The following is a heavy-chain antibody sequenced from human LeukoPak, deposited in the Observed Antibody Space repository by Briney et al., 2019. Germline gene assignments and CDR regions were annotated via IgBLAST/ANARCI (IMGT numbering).Heavy chain of an antibody. D-gene: IGHD3-10*01. CDR3: AKDLSWFGELSALDY. J-gene: IGHJ4*02. Sequence: GGSLRLSCAASGFTFSSYAMYWVRQAPGKGLEWGAVISCDGSNKYYADSVKGRFTISRDNSKNTLYLQMNSLRAEDTAVYYCAKDLSWFGELSALDYWGQGTLVTVSS. CDR2: ISCDGSNK. V-gene: IGHV3-30*04. CDR1: GFTFSSYA.